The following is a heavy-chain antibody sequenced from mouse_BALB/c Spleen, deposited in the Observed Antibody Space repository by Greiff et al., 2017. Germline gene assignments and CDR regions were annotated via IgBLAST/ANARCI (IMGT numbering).Heavy chain of an antibody. J-gene: IGHJ4*01. CDR1: GYTFTSYW. CDR3: AMITTAYYAMDY. Sequence: VKLQQSGAELAKPGASVKMSCKASGYTFTSYWMHWVKQRPGQGLEWIGYINPSTGYTEYNQKFKDKATLTADKSSSTAYMQLSSLTSEDSAVYYCAMITTAYYAMDYWGQGTSVTVSS. V-gene: IGHV1-7*01. D-gene: IGHD1-2*01. CDR2: INPSTGYT.